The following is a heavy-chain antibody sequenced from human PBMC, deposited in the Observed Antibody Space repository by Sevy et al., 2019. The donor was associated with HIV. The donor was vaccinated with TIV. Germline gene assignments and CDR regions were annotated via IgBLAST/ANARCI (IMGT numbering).Heavy chain of an antibody. D-gene: IGHD3-3*01. J-gene: IGHJ4*02. CDR3: ARGPMYYHFWSGYLPNYFDY. Sequence: SETLSLTCTVSGGSISSGGYYWSWIRQHPGKGLEWIGYIYYSGSTYYNPSLKSRVTISVDTSKNQFSLKLSSVTAADTAVYYCARGPMYYHFWSGYLPNYFDYWGQGTLVTVSS. CDR2: IYYSGST. CDR1: GGSISSGGYY. V-gene: IGHV4-31*03.